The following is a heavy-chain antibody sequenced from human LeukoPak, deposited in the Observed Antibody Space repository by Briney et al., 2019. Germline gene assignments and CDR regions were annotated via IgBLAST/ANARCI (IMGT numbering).Heavy chain of an antibody. CDR1: GFTFDDYA. V-gene: IGHV3-9*01. Sequence: PGRSLRLSCAASGFTFDDYAMHWVRQAPGKGLEWVSGISWNSGSIGYADSVKGRFTISRDNAKNSLYLQMNSLRAEDTALYYCAKGKTAMAYYFDYWGQGTLVTVSS. CDR3: AKGKTAMAYYFDY. CDR2: ISWNSGSI. J-gene: IGHJ4*02. D-gene: IGHD5-18*01.